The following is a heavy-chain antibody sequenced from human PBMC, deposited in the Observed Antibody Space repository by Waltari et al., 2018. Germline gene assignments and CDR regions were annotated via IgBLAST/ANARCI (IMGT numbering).Heavy chain of an antibody. CDR1: GGSFSGYY. Sequence: QVQLQQWGAGLLKPSETLSLTCAVYGGSFSGYYWSWIRQPPGQGLEWIGEINHSGSTNYNPSLKSRVTISVDTSKNQFSLKLSSVTAADTAVYYCARLRFLEWLLSPTPYYYYYMDVWGKGTTVTVSS. CDR3: ARLRFLEWLLSPTPYYYYYMDV. CDR2: INHSGST. J-gene: IGHJ6*03. D-gene: IGHD3-3*01. V-gene: IGHV4-34*01.